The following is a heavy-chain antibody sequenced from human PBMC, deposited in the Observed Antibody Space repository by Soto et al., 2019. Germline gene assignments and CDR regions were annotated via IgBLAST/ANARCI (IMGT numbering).Heavy chain of an antibody. CDR2: INHSGST. CDR1: GGSFSGYC. V-gene: IGHV4-34*01. CDR3: ARDQRYNWNYVRHYYGMDV. J-gene: IGHJ6*02. Sequence: ASETLSLTCAVYGGSFSGYCWSWIRQPPGKGLEWIGEINHSGSTNYNPSLKSRVTISVDTSKNQFSLKLSSVTAADTAVYYCARDQRYNWNYVRHYYGMDVWGQGTTVTVSS. D-gene: IGHD1-7*01.